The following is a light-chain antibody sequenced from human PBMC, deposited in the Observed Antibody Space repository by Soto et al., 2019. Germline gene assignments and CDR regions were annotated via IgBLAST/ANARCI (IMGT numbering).Light chain of an antibody. CDR1: QNINNY. V-gene: IGKV1-33*01. CDR2: DAS. CDR3: QQYETFSGT. Sequence: DIQMTQSPSSLSASVGDRVTITCQASQNINNYLNWYQQKPGRAPKLLIYDASNLEAGVPSRFRGSGSGTDFTFTISRLQPEDIATYYCQQYETFSGTFGPGTKVDIK. J-gene: IGKJ1*01.